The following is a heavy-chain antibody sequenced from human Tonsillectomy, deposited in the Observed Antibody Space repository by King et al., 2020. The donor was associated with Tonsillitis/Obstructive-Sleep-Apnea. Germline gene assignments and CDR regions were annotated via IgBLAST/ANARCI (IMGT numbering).Heavy chain of an antibody. CDR3: VPLADDSGTYYTTHFDY. Sequence: HITLKESGPTLVKPTQTLTLTCTFSGFSLSTSGVGVGWIRQPPGKALEWLALIYWDDDKRYSPSLKSRVTVTKDISKNQVVLTVTNIDPVDTATYYCVPLADDSGTYYTTHFDYWGRGTLVTVSS. J-gene: IGHJ4*02. CDR2: IYWDDDK. V-gene: IGHV2-5*02. D-gene: IGHD3-10*01. CDR1: GFSLSTSGVG.